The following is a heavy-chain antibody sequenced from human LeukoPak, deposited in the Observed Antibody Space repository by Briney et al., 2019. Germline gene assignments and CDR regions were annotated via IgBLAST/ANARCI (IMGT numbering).Heavy chain of an antibody. J-gene: IGHJ4*02. CDR2: ISGGT. Sequence: GASVKVSCKASGYTFTSYAIHWVRQAPGQRLEWMGWISGGTNYAQKFQGRVTMTRDTSISTVYMELSRLRSDDTAVYYCARVGYYESSGYYEYWGQGTLVTVSS. CDR1: GYTFTSYA. CDR3: ARVGYYESSGYYEY. V-gene: IGHV1-2*02. D-gene: IGHD3-22*01.